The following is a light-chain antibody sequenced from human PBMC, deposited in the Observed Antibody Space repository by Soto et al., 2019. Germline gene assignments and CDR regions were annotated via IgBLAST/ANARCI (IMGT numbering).Light chain of an antibody. CDR3: QQHNQCAIT. CDR2: YIS. J-gene: IGKJ5*01. CDR1: QTVSNN. V-gene: IGKV3D-15*01. Sequence: LNYAASQTVSNNYLAWCQQKPGQAPRLLIYYISTRATGIPARFSGSGSGTEVTLTILSRQSEDSAVYFCQQHNQCAITFTEGTRLEIK.